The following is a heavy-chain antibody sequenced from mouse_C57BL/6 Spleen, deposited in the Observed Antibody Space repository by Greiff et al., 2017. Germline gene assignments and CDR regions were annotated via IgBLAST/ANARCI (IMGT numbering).Heavy chain of an antibody. Sequence: EVQLQQSGAELVRPGASVKLSCTASGFNIKDYYMHWVKQRPEQGLEWIGRIDPEDGDTEYAPKFQGKATMTADTSSNTAYLQLSSLTSEDTAVYYCTTCDGCDGGAWFADWGQGTLVTVSA. CDR3: TTCDGCDGGAWFAD. D-gene: IGHD2-2*01. CDR2: IDPEDGDT. CDR1: GFNIKDYY. J-gene: IGHJ3*01. V-gene: IGHV14-1*01.